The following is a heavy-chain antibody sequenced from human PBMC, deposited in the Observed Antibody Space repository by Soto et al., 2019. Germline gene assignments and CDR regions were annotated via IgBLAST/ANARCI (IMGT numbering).Heavy chain of an antibody. CDR2: IIPIFGTA. Sequence: QVQLVQSGAEVKKPGSSVKVSCKASGGTFSSYAISWVRQAPGQGLEWMGGIIPIFGTANYAQKFQGRVTITADKSTSTAYMELSRLSSEDTAVYYCARDLSPGYCSGGSCSTHFDYWGQGTLVTVSS. CDR3: ARDLSPGYCSGGSCSTHFDY. CDR1: GGTFSSYA. V-gene: IGHV1-69*06. J-gene: IGHJ4*02. D-gene: IGHD2-15*01.